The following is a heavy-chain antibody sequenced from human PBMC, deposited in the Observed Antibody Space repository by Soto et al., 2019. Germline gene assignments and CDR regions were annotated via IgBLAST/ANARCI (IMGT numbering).Heavy chain of an antibody. CDR1: GGSISSYY. Sequence: PSETLSLTCTVSGGSISSYYWSWIRQPPGKGLEWIGYIYYSGSTNYNPSLKSRVTISVDTSKNQFSLKLSSVTAADTAVYYCARPSEYCSGGSCAFSLSYWGQGTLVTVSS. CDR2: IYYSGST. J-gene: IGHJ4*02. CDR3: ARPSEYCSGGSCAFSLSY. V-gene: IGHV4-59*08. D-gene: IGHD2-15*01.